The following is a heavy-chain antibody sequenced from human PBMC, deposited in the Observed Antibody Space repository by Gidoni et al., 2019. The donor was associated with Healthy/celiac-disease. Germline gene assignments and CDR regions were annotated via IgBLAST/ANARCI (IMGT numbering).Heavy chain of an antibody. CDR1: GYSFTSYW. Sequence: EVQLVQSGAEVKKPGGSLKISCKGSGYSFTSYWIGWVRQMPGKGLEWMGIIYPGDSDTRYSPSFQGQVTISADKSISTAYLQWSSLKASDTAMYYCARSREYCSSTSCYEYGMDVWGQGTTVTVSS. D-gene: IGHD2-2*01. V-gene: IGHV5-51*01. CDR2: IYPGDSDT. CDR3: ARSREYCSSTSCYEYGMDV. J-gene: IGHJ6*02.